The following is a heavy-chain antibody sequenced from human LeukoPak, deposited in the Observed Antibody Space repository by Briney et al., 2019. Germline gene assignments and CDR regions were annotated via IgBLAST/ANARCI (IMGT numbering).Heavy chain of an antibody. CDR3: ARGSATTVVTLDY. D-gene: IGHD4-23*01. CDR2: IYYSGST. J-gene: IGHJ4*02. CDR1: GGSISSSSYY. V-gene: IGHV4-39*06. Sequence: PSETLSLTCTVSGGSISSSSYYWGWIRQPPGKGLEWIGSIYYSGSTYYNPSLKSRVTISVDTSKNQFPLKLSSVTAADTAVYYCARGSATTVVTLDYWGQGTLVTVSS.